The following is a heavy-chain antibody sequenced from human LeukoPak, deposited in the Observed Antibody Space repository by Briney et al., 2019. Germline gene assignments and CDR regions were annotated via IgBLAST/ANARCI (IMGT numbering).Heavy chain of an antibody. V-gene: IGHV3-48*02. CDR1: GFTFSSYG. Sequence: GGSLRPSCAASGFTFSSYGMNWVRQAPGKGLEFVAYIGSSGATIYYADSLKGRVTISRDNAKNSLYLQMNSLRDEDTAVYFCVRANSLMVRGVITYFDSWGQGTLVTVSS. D-gene: IGHD3-10*01. CDR2: IGSSGATI. CDR3: VRANSLMVRGVITYFDS. J-gene: IGHJ4*02.